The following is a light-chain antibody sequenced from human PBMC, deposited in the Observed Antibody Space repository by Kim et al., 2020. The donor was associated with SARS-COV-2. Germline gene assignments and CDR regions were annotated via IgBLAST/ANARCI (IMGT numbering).Light chain of an antibody. CDR3: QVWDSSSDHPV. V-gene: IGLV3-21*04. Sequence: SYELTQPPSVSVAPGKTATITCGGNNIGSKSVHWYQQKPGQAPVLVIYYDSDRPSGIPERFSGSNSGNPATLTISRVEAGDEADYYCQVWDSSSDHPVFGGGTQLTVL. CDR2: YDS. J-gene: IGLJ2*01. CDR1: NIGSKS.